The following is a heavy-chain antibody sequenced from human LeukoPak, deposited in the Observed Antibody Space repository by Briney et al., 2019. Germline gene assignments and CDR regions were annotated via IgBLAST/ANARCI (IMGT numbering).Heavy chain of an antibody. CDR3: AKGGDVAVVPAAGPYYAMDV. D-gene: IGHD2-2*01. CDR1: GLSFSNYV. Sequence: GGSLRLSCAASGLSFSNYVLSWVRQAPGKGLEWVSAISGGGGSTYYTDSVKGRFTISRDNSKNTLYLQMNSLRAEDTAIYYCAKGGDVAVVPAAGPYYAMDVWGQGTTVTVSS. J-gene: IGHJ6*02. CDR2: ISGGGGST. V-gene: IGHV3-23*01.